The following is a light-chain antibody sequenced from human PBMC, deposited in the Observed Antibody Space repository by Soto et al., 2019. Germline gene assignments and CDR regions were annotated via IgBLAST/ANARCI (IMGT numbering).Light chain of an antibody. CDR3: QQGNRFFWT. J-gene: IGKJ1*01. CDR2: AAS. CDR1: QDLNGW. V-gene: IGKV1-12*01. Sequence: DIQMTQSPSSVSASVGDRVTITCRASQDLNGWLAWYQQKPGKAPKLLIYAASSLQTGVPSRFSGSGSGTDFALTISSLQPEDTATYFCQQGNRFFWTFGQGTKVEIK.